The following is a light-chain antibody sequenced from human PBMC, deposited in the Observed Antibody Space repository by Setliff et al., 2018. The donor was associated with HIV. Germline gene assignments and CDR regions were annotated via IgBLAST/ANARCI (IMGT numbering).Light chain of an antibody. J-gene: IGLJ3*02. Sequence: QSALAQPASVSGSPGQSITISCTGSSSDVVGYNYVSWYQQHPGKAPKLMIYDVSQRPSGVSDRFSGSKSGITASLTISRLQPEDESDYYCSSYTASSTLVFGGGTKVTVL. CDR2: DVS. CDR1: SSDVVGYNY. CDR3: SSYTASSTLV. V-gene: IGLV2-14*03.